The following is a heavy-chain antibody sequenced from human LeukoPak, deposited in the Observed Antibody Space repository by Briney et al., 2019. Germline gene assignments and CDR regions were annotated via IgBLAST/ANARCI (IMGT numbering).Heavy chain of an antibody. CDR1: GFTFSSYA. D-gene: IGHD3-10*01. CDR3: AKGSYYYGSGAQYYFDY. V-gene: IGHV3-23*01. CDR2: ISGSGGST. J-gene: IGHJ4*02. Sequence: GGSLRLSCAASGFTFSSYAMSWVRQAPGKGLEWVSAISGSGGSTYYEDSVKGRFTISRDNSKNTLYLQMNSLRAEDTAVYYCAKGSYYYGSGAQYYFDYWGQGTLVTVSS.